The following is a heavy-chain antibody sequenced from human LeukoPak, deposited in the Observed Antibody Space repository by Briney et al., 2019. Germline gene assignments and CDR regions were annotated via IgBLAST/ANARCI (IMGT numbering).Heavy chain of an antibody. J-gene: IGHJ5*01. Sequence: PGGSLRLSCAASGFTFSSYEMNWVRQAPGKGLEWVSYTSSSGGTIYYADSVKGRFTISRDNAKNSLYLQMSSLRVEDTAVYYCTRDPRHFDSCGQGTLVTVSS. D-gene: IGHD6-6*01. CDR3: TRDPRHFDS. V-gene: IGHV3-48*03. CDR2: TSSSGGTI. CDR1: GFTFSSYE.